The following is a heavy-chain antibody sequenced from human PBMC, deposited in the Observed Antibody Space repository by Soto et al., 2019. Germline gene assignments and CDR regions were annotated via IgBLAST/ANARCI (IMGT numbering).Heavy chain of an antibody. Sequence: EVQLVESGGGLVQPGGSLRLSCAASGFTVSTKYMSWVRQAPGKGLEWVSVIYSGGSTFYADSVRGRFTISRDNSKNTVNLKMNGRRAEDTVFYYCGRDPWAAAYGGQGTLVPVSS. CDR2: IYSGGST. J-gene: IGHJ4*02. CDR3: GRDPWAAAY. D-gene: IGHD3-16*01. CDR1: GFTVSTKY. V-gene: IGHV3-66*01.